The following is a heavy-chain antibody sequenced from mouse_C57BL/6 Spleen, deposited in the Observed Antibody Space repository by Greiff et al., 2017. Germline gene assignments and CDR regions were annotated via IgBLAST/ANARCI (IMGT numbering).Heavy chain of an antibody. CDR1: GYTFTDYY. V-gene: IGHV1-19*01. CDR2: INPYNGGT. J-gene: IGHJ2*01. Sequence: VQLKESGPVLVKPGASVKMSCKASGYTFTDYYMNWVKQSHGKGLEWIGVINPYNGGTSYNQKFKGKATLTVDKSSSTAYMELNSLTSEDSAVYYCERCVYGSSFEYWGQGTTLTVSS. CDR3: ERCVYGSSFEY. D-gene: IGHD1-1*01.